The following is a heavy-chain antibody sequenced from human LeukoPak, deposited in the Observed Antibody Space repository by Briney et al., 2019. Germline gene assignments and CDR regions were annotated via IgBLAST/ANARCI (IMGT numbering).Heavy chain of an antibody. V-gene: IGHV5-51*01. CDR1: GYSFTSYW. CDR3: ARHRRRGSDYYYYYYMDV. CDR2: IYPGDSDT. D-gene: IGHD1-26*01. J-gene: IGHJ6*03. Sequence: GESLKISCKGSGYSFTSYWIGWVRQLPGKGLEWMGIIYPGDSDTRYSPSFQGQVTISADKSISTAYLQWSSLKASDTAMYYCARHRRRGSDYYYYYYMDVWGKGTTVTVSS.